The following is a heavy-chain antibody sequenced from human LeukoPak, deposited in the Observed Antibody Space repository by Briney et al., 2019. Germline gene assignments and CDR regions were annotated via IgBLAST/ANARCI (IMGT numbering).Heavy chain of an antibody. CDR2: IIPILGIA. Sequence: SVKVSCKASGGTFSSYTISWVRQAPGQGLEWMGRIIPILGIANYAQKFQGRVTITADKSTSTAYMELSSLRSEDTAVYYCARTTVTTNSWFDPWGHGTLVTVSS. V-gene: IGHV1-69*02. D-gene: IGHD4-17*01. CDR3: ARTTVTTNSWFDP. J-gene: IGHJ5*02. CDR1: GGTFSSYT.